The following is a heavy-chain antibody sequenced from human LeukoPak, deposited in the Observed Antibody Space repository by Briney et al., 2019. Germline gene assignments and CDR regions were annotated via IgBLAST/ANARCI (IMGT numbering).Heavy chain of an antibody. V-gene: IGHV3-23*01. CDR2: FSGSGGST. Sequence: GGSLRLSCAASGFTFSSYAMSWVRQAPGKGLEWVSAFSGSGGSTYYADSVKGRFTISRDNSKNTLYLQMNSLRAEDTAVYYCAKDQSNSGPFGMDVWGKGTTVTVSS. D-gene: IGHD6-19*01. CDR1: GFTFSSYA. CDR3: AKDQSNSGPFGMDV. J-gene: IGHJ6*04.